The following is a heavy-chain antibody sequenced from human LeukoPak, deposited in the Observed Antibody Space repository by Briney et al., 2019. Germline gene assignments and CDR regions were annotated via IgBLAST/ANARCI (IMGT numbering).Heavy chain of an antibody. D-gene: IGHD1-1*01. CDR1: GGSISSSNW. J-gene: IGHJ6*03. V-gene: IGHV4-4*02. CDR2: IYHSGST. CDR3: ARGMETNYYYYYYMDV. Sequence: PSETLSLTCAVSGGSISSSNWWSWVRQPPGRGLGWIGEIYHSGSTNYNPSLKSRVTISVDKSKNQFSLKLSSVTAADTAVYYCARGMETNYYYYYYMDVWGKGTTVTVSS.